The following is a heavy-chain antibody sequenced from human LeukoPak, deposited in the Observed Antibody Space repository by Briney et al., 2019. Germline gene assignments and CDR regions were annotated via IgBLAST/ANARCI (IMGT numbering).Heavy chain of an antibody. CDR3: AKQIVVVPAAEDY. CDR1: GFTFSSYA. D-gene: IGHD2-2*01. J-gene: IGHJ4*02. V-gene: IGHV3-23*01. CDR2: ISGSGGST. Sequence: GESLRLSCAASGFTFSSYAMSWVRQAPGKGLEWVSAISGSGGSTYYADSVKGRFTISRDNSKNTLYLQMNSLRAEDTAVYYCAKQIVVVPAAEDYWGQGTLVTVSS.